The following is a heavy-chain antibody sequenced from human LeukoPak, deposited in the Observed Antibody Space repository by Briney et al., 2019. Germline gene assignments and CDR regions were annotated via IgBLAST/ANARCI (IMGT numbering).Heavy chain of an antibody. D-gene: IGHD5-18*01. CDR3: ARSGYSYGKRPFPVDY. CDR2: IYHSGST. J-gene: IGHJ4*02. Sequence: SETLSLTCAVSGYSISSGYYWGWIRQPPGQGLEWIGNIYHSGSTYYNPSLKSRVTISVDTSKNQFSLKLSSVTAADTAVYYCARSGYSYGKRPFPVDYWGQGTLVTVSS. CDR1: GYSISSGYY. V-gene: IGHV4-38-2*01.